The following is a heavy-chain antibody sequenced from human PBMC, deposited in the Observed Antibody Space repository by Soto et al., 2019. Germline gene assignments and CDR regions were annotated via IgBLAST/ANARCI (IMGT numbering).Heavy chain of an antibody. CDR3: ARVNQLLSYYYYGMDV. CDR1: GGSFSGYY. J-gene: IGHJ6*02. V-gene: IGHV4-34*01. D-gene: IGHD1-1*01. CDR2: INHSGST. Sequence: SETLSLTCAVYGGSFSGYYWSWIRQPPGKGLEWIGEINHSGSTNYNPSLKSRVTISVDTSKNQFSLKLSSVTAADTAVYYCARVNQLLSYYYYGMDVWGQGTTVTVSS.